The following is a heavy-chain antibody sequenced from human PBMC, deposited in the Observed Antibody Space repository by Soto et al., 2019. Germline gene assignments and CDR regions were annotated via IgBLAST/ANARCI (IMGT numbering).Heavy chain of an antibody. CDR3: AKEARVAVVPAAIHY. Sequence: PEVSRRISWADSGFTFRTSAMTWVRQAPGKGLEWVSTIDGSGSRTYYADSVKGRFTISRDNSKNTLYLQLNSLRAEDTAIYYCAKEARVAVVPAAIHYWGQGTLVTVSS. J-gene: IGHJ4*02. CDR1: GFTFRTSA. V-gene: IGHV3-23*01. CDR2: IDGSGSRT. D-gene: IGHD2-2*01.